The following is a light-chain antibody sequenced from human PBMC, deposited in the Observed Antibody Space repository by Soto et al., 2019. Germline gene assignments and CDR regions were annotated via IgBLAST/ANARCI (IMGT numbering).Light chain of an antibody. CDR2: DVS. CDR1: SSDVGGNH. V-gene: IGLV2-14*03. J-gene: IGLJ1*01. CDR3: SSHTSTARYV. Sequence: QSALTQPDSVSGSPGQSITLSFTGTSSDVGGNHVSWYQQHPGKAPRLIIYDVSNRPSGISNRFSGSKSDNTASLTISGLQADDEADYYCSSHTSTARYVFGTGTKVTVL.